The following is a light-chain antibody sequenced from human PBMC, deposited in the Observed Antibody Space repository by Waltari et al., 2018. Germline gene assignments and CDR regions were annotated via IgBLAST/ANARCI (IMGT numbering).Light chain of an antibody. CDR1: QVVKTN. V-gene: IGKV3-15*01. J-gene: IGKJ2*01. CDR3: QQYNTWPPNYT. CDR2: GAS. Sequence: EIVMTQSPATLSVSPGGRAVPPCRASQVVKTNLAWYQQKPGQAPRVLVYGASRRARGVPDRFSGSGSETEFTLTISSLQSEDFAVYYCQQYNTWPPNYTFGQGTKLEIK.